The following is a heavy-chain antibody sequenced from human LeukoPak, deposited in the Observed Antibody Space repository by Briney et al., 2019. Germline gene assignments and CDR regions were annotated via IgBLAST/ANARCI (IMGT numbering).Heavy chain of an antibody. V-gene: IGHV3-66*01. CDR1: GFTVSSNY. D-gene: IGHD5-24*01. CDR3: AREITGYKDFDY. Sequence: GGSLRLSCAASGFTVSSNYMSWVRQAPGKGLEWVSVIYSGGSTYYADSVKGRFTISRDNSKNTLYLQMNSLRAEDTAVYYCAREITGYKDFDYWGQGTLVTVSS. CDR2: IYSGGST. J-gene: IGHJ4*02.